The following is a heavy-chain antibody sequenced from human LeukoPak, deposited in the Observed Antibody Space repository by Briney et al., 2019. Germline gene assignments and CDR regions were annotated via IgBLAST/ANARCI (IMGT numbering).Heavy chain of an antibody. Sequence: ASVKVSCKASGYTFTAYYIHWVRQAPGQGLEWMGWINPNSTGTNYAQKFQGRVTMTRDTSMSTAYMELSRLRSDDTAVYYCARGRLTPVPSLGSWGQGTLVTVSS. D-gene: IGHD4-17*01. V-gene: IGHV1-2*02. CDR1: GYTFTAYY. CDR3: ARGRLTPVPSLGS. J-gene: IGHJ5*02. CDR2: INPNSTGT.